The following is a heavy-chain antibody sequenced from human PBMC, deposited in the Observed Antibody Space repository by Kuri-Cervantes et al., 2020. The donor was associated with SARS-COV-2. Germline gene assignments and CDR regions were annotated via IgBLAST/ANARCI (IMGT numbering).Heavy chain of an antibody. CDR1: GGTFSSYA. V-gene: IGHV1-69*06. J-gene: IGHJ5*02. CDR3: ARDLQWFGAKYNWFDP. Sequence: SVKVSCKASGGTFSSYAISWVRQAPGQGLEWMGRIIPIFGTANYAQKFQGRVTITADKSTSTAYMELSSLRSEDTAVYYCARDLQWFGAKYNWFDPWGQGTLVTVSS. CDR2: IIPIFGTA. D-gene: IGHD3-10*01.